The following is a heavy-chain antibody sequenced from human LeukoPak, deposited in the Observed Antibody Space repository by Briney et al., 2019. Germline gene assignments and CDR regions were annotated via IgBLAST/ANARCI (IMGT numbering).Heavy chain of an antibody. Sequence: SETLSLTCTVSGGSISSSSYYWGWIRQPPGKGLEWIGSIYYSGSTFYNPSLKSRVTISVDTSKNQFSLRLSSVTAADTAVYSGPRLGSPAARANNWFAPWGQGTLVTVSP. J-gene: IGHJ5*02. CDR2: IYYSGST. CDR3: PRLGSPAARANNWFAP. D-gene: IGHD6-13*01. CDR1: GGSISSSSYY. V-gene: IGHV4-39*01.